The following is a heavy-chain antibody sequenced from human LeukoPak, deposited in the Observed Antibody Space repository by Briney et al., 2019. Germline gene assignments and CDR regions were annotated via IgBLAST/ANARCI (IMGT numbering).Heavy chain of an antibody. CDR2: ISYDGSNK. J-gene: IGHJ4*02. CDR3: ARDPNPQMATIPDY. D-gene: IGHD5-24*01. CDR1: GFTFSSYA. V-gene: IGHV3-30*04. Sequence: GGSLRLSCAASGFTFSSYAMHWVRQAPGKGLEWVAVISYDGSNKYYADSVKGRFTISRDNSKNTLYLQMNSLRAEDTAVYYCARDPNPQMATIPDYWGQGTLVTVSS.